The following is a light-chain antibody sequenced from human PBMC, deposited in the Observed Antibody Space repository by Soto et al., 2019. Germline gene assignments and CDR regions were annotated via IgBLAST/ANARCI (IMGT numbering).Light chain of an antibody. CDR2: GNS. CDR3: QSYDSSLSGSVV. Sequence: QSVLPQPPSVSGAPGQRVTISCTGSSSNIGAGYDVHWYQQLPGTAPKLLIYGNSNRPSGVPDRFSGSKSGTSASRAITGLQAEDEADYYCQSYDSSLSGSVVFGGGTKLTVL. CDR1: SSNIGAGYD. J-gene: IGLJ2*01. V-gene: IGLV1-40*01.